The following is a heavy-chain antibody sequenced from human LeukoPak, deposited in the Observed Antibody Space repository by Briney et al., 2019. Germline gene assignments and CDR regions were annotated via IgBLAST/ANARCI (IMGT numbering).Heavy chain of an antibody. D-gene: IGHD6-13*01. CDR2: INTNTGNP. J-gene: IGHJ4*02. V-gene: IGHV7-4-1*02. CDR3: AASSWYSWQAGGGY. Sequence: ASVKVSCKASGYTFTSYAMNWVRQAPGQGLEWMGWINTNTGNPTYAQGFTGRFVFSLDTSVSTAYLQISSLKAEDTAVYYCAASSWYSWQAGGGYWGQGTLVTVSS. CDR1: GYTFTSYA.